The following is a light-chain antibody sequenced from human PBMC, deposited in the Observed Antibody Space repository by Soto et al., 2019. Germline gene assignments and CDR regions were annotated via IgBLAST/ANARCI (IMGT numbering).Light chain of an antibody. V-gene: IGKV3-15*01. Sequence: EIVMTQSPATLSVSPGERATLSCRASQSVSSSLAWSLQKPGQAPRLLIYGASTRATGIPARFSGSGSGTEFTLTISSLQSEDFAVYYCKQYNNWPWTFGQGTKVEIK. CDR2: GAS. CDR1: QSVSSS. CDR3: KQYNNWPWT. J-gene: IGKJ1*01.